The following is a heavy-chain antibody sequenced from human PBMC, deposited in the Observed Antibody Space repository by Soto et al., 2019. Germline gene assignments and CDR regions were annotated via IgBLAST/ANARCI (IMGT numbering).Heavy chain of an antibody. J-gene: IGHJ6*02. CDR1: GFTFSSHA. CDR2: ISYDGSNK. Sequence: PGGSLRLSCAASGFTFSSHAMHWVREAPGKGLEWVAVISYDGSNKYYADSVKGRFTISRDNSKNTLYLQMNSLRAEDTAVYYCARDRLEWLLENYYYYGMDVWGQGTTVTVS. CDR3: ARDRLEWLLENYYYYGMDV. D-gene: IGHD3-3*01. V-gene: IGHV3-30-3*01.